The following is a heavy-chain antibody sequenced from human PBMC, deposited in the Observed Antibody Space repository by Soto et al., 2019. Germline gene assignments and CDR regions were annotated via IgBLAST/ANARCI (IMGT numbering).Heavy chain of an antibody. J-gene: IGHJ4*02. Sequence: GGSLRLSCAASGFTFSSYAMSWVRQAPGKGLEWVSAISGSGGSTYYADSVKGRFTISRDNSKNTLYLQMNSLRAEDTAVYYGAPRNAEKYYYDSGGYYFIFDYWGQGTLVTVSS. CDR2: ISGSGGST. V-gene: IGHV3-23*01. CDR3: APRNAEKYYYDSGGYYFIFDY. D-gene: IGHD3-22*01. CDR1: GFTFSSYA.